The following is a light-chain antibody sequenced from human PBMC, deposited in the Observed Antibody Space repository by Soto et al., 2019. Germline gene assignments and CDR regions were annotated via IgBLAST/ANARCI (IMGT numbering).Light chain of an antibody. CDR1: QSLGGN. V-gene: IGKV3-15*01. Sequence: EIVMTQSPATLAVSPGDTATLSCRASQSLGGNLAWYQQKPGQAPRLLIFRASSRATGVPARLSASASGTDFTLTISRLQSDDFSVYYCQQYNNWPPWTFGPGTKVEIK. J-gene: IGKJ1*01. CDR3: QQYNNWPPWT. CDR2: RAS.